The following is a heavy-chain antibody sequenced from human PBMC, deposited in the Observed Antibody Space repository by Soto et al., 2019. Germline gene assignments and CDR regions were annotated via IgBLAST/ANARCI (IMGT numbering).Heavy chain of an antibody. CDR1: GGSISSSSYY. J-gene: IGHJ4*02. Sequence: QLQLQESGPGLVKPSETLSLTCTVSGGSISSSSYYWGWIRQPPGKGLEWIGSIYYSGSTYYNPSLKSRVTISVDTSKNQFSLKLSSVTAADTAVYYCARAHGSYRFNIDYWGQGTLVTVSS. CDR2: IYYSGST. D-gene: IGHD3-16*02. V-gene: IGHV4-39*01. CDR3: ARAHGSYRFNIDY.